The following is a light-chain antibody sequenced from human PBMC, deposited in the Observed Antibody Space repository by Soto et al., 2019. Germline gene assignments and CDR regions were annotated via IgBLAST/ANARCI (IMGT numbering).Light chain of an antibody. CDR3: PSFDFNVLALI. CDR2: SNT. Sequence: QSVLTQPPSVSGAPGQRVTICCTGSNSNIGAAFGVQWYQQFPRTAPRLLIYSNTNRPSGVPDRFSASKSGTSASLAITGLRAEDAADYYCPSFDFNVLALIFGVGTKLTVL. CDR1: NSNIGAAFG. J-gene: IGLJ2*01. V-gene: IGLV1-40*01.